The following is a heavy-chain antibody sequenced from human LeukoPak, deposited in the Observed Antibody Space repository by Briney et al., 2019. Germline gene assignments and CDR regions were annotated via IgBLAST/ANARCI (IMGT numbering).Heavy chain of an antibody. CDR2: INWNGGST. D-gene: IGHD3-9*01. CDR1: GFTFDDYG. Sequence: RPGGSLRLSCAASGFTFDDYGMSWVRPAPGKGLEWVSGINWNGGSTGYADSVKGRFTISRDNAKNSLYLQMNSLRAEDTALYYCASFGSNYDILTGDYWGQGTLVTVSS. V-gene: IGHV3-20*04. CDR3: ASFGSNYDILTGDY. J-gene: IGHJ4*02.